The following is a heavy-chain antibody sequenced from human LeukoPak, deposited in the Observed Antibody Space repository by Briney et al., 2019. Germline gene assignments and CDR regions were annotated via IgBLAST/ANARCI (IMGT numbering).Heavy chain of an antibody. Sequence: PGRSLRLSCAASRFTFDGYAMHWVRQAPGKGLEWVSSISWNSGNKDYAASVKGRFTISRDNAKKSLHLQMDSLRAEDTALYYCAKSGTYSSSSGYIDSWGQGTLVTVSS. CDR3: AKSGTYSSSSGYIDS. V-gene: IGHV3-9*01. D-gene: IGHD6-6*01. CDR1: RFTFDGYA. CDR2: ISWNSGNK. J-gene: IGHJ4*02.